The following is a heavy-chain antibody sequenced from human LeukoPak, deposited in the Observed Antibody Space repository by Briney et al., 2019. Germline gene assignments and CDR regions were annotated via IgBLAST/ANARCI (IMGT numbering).Heavy chain of an antibody. CDR3: ARAQTTVTSRYIDY. CDR1: GFMFSSHW. J-gene: IGHJ4*02. D-gene: IGHD4-17*01. Sequence: PGGSLRLSCSASGFMFSSHWMSWVRLAPGKGLEWVANINQGENEKYYVDSVRGRCTISRDNSKNTLSLQMNSLRAEDTALYYCARAQTTVTSRYIDYWGQGTLVTVSS. CDR2: INQGENEK. V-gene: IGHV3-7*01.